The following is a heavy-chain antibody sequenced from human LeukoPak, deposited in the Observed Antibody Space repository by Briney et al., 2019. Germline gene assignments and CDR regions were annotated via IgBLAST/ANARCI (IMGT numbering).Heavy chain of an antibody. V-gene: IGHV3-48*04. CDR3: ARDDKTAYARD. J-gene: IGHJ4*02. D-gene: IGHD4-17*01. CDR2: ISGTTTV. CDR1: GFTFSTYT. Sequence: GGSLRLSCAAPGFTFSTYTMNWVRQAPGKGLEWVSYISGTTTVYYADSVKGRFTISRDNAKNSLYLQMNSLRAEDTAVYYCARDDKTAYARDWGQGTLVTVSS.